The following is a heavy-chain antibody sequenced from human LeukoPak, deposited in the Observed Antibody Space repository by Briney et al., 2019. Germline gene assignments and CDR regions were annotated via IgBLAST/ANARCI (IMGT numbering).Heavy chain of an antibody. D-gene: IGHD5-12*01. CDR1: GFTFSSYS. J-gene: IGHJ4*02. V-gene: IGHV3-21*01. CDR2: ISSSSSYI. CDR3: ARDLYRGYDHPFDF. Sequence: PGGSLRLSCAASGFTFSSYSMNWVRQAPGKGLEWFSSISSSSSYIYYADSVKGRFTISRDNAKNSLYLQMNSLRAEDTAVYYCARDLYRGYDHPFDFWGQGTLVTVSS.